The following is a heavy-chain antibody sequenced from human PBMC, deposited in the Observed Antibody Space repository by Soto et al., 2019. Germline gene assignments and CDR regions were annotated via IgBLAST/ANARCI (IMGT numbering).Heavy chain of an antibody. CDR2: ISKDGNSK. CDR3: AGSYCGDDCALDY. V-gene: IGHV3-30-3*01. J-gene: IGHJ4*02. CDR1: GFTFSRYV. Sequence: QVPLVESGGGVVQPGRSLRVSCAASGFTFSRYVMHWVRQAPGKGLEWVAVISKDGNSKHYADSVNGRFTISRDNPKSTLYLQMSSLRAEDTAVYYCAGSYCGDDCALDYWGQGTLVTVSS. D-gene: IGHD2-21*02.